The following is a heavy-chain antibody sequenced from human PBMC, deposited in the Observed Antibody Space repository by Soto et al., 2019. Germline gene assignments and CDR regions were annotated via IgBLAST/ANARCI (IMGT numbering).Heavy chain of an antibody. V-gene: IGHV1-8*01. CDR2: MNPNSGNT. J-gene: IGHJ4*02. CDR1: GYTFTSYD. D-gene: IGHD6-19*01. CDR3: ARVGVAGNQFWDYFDY. Sequence: ASVKVSCKASGYTFTSYDINWVRQATGQGLEWMGWMNPNSGNTGYAQKFQGRVTMTRNTSISTAYMELSSLRSEDTAVYYCARVGVAGNQFWDYFDYWGQGTLVTVSS.